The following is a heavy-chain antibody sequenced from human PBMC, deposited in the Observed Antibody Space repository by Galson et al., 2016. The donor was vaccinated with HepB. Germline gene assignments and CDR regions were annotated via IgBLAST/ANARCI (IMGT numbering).Heavy chain of an antibody. Sequence: SLRLSCAASGFTVSTFYMNWVRQAPGKGLEWVSVIHKGGGSTYYGDSVKGRFTISRDTSKNTVYLQMNSLRPEDTAVYYCAREQWYYMDFWGKGTTVTVSS. CDR3: AREQWYYMDF. J-gene: IGHJ6*03. V-gene: IGHV3-53*01. CDR1: GFTVSTFY. CDR2: IHKGGGST. D-gene: IGHD6-19*01.